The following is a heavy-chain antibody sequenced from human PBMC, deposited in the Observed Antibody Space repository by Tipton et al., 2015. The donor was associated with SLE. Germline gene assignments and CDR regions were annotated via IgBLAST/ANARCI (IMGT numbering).Heavy chain of an antibody. CDR2: IYYSGRT. CDR1: GGSISSHY. CDR3: ASCRLEWPVYYYMDV. J-gene: IGHJ6*03. V-gene: IGHV4-59*11. Sequence: TLSLTCTVSGGSISSHYWSWIRQPPGKGLEWIGYIYYSGRTNYNPSLKSRVTISVDTSKNQVSLKLSAVTAADTAVYYCASCRLEWPVYYYMDVWGKGTTVTVSS. D-gene: IGHD3-3*01.